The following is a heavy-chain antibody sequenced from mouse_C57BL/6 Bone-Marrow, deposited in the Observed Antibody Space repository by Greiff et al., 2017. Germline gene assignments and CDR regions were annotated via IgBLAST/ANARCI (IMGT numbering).Heavy chain of an antibody. CDR1: GYTFTSYW. J-gene: IGHJ4*01. D-gene: IGHD3-3*01. V-gene: IGHV1-69*01. CDR3: ARGTPDYAMDY. CDR2: IDPSDSYT. Sequence: QVQLQQSGAELVMPGASVKLSCKASGYTFTSYWMHWVKQRPGQGLEWIGEIDPSDSYTNYNQKFKGKSTLTVDKSSSTAYMQLSSLTSEDSAVXYCARGTPDYAMDYWGQGTSVTVSS.